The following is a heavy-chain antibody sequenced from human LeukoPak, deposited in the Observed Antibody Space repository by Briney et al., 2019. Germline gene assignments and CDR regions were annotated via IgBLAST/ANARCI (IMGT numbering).Heavy chain of an antibody. CDR2: INPNTGNP. V-gene: IGHV7-4-1*02. Sequence: ASVKVSCTASGYTFITYGINWVRQAPGQGLEWMGWINPNTGNPMYAQGFTGRFVFSLDTSVSTAYLQISSLKAEGTAVYYCARPSGTIFGVVTPFDYWGQGTLVTVSS. J-gene: IGHJ4*02. CDR3: ARPSGTIFGVVTPFDY. D-gene: IGHD3-3*01. CDR1: GYTFITYG.